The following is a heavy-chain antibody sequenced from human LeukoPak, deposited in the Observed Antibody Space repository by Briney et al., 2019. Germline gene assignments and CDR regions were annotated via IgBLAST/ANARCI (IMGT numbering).Heavy chain of an antibody. Sequence: SETLSLTCGVSGGSISGSYWWSWVRQPPGKGLEWIGEIYHSGSTNYNPSLKSRVTISMDKSKNQFSLNLSSVTAADTAVYYCARAKGDFWGQGILVTVSS. CDR1: GGSISGSYW. CDR2: IYHSGST. V-gene: IGHV4-4*02. CDR3: ARAKGDF. J-gene: IGHJ4*02.